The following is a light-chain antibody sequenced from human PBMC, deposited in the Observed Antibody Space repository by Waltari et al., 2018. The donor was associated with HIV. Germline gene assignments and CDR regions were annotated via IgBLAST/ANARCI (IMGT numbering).Light chain of an antibody. CDR1: QSVGSS. V-gene: IGKV3-15*01. Sequence: EIVMTQSPATLSVFPGERVTLSCRASQSVGSSLAWYQQEPGQAPRPLIYGASTRAAGIPARFSGSGSGTDFTLTISSLQSEDFALYYCQQYNNGPPLSFGGGTKVEIK. CDR2: GAS. J-gene: IGKJ4*01. CDR3: QQYNNGPPLS.